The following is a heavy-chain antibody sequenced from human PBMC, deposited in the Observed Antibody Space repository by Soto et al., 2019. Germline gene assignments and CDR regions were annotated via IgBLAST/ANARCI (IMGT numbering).Heavy chain of an antibody. CDR2: IYYSGST. J-gene: IGHJ4*02. Sequence: PSETLSLTCTVSGGSISSYYWSWIRQPPGKGLEWIGYIYYSGSTNYNPSLKSRLTLTEDTSKNQVVLTMTNMDPKDTATYYCAHRDSTGTTTYFGSWGQGIPVTVSS. D-gene: IGHD1-1*01. CDR1: GGSISSYY. CDR3: AHRDSTGTTTYFGS. V-gene: IGHV4-59*01.